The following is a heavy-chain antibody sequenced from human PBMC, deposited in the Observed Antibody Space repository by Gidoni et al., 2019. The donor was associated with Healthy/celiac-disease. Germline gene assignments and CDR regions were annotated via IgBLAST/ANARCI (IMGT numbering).Heavy chain of an antibody. V-gene: IGHV4-59*01. CDR1: GGSISSYY. CDR2: IYYSGST. Sequence: QVQLQESGPGLVKPSETLSLSCTVSGGSISSYYWSWFRQPPGQGLEWIGYIYYSGSTNYNPSLKSRVTISVDTSKNQFSLKLSSVTAADTAVYYCARGRYSSSSWFDPWGQGTLVTVSS. D-gene: IGHD6-6*01. CDR3: ARGRYSSSSWFDP. J-gene: IGHJ5*02.